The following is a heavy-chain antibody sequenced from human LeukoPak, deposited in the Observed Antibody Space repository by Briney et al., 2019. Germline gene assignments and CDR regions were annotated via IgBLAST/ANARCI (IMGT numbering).Heavy chain of an antibody. CDR3: ARHVAGSEGLVDY. CDR1: GYIFTSYW. Sequence: NAGGSLQISCEGSGYIFTSYWIGWVRQLPGKGLEWMGIIYPGDSDTRYSPSFQGQVTISADKSISTAYLQWSSLKASDTAMYYCARHVAGSEGLVDYWGQGTLVTVSS. J-gene: IGHJ4*02. V-gene: IGHV5-51*01. D-gene: IGHD6-19*01. CDR2: IYPGDSDT.